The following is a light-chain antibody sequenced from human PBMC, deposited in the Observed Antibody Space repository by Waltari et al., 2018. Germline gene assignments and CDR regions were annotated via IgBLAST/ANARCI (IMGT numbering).Light chain of an antibody. CDR2: KDK. Sequence: YQQRPGQCPLLLIFKDKERPSGIPERFSGSSSGTTVTLTITSVQAEDEADYFCQSADTSIANVVFGGGTKLTVL. J-gene: IGLJ3*02. V-gene: IGLV3-25*03. CDR3: QSADTSIANVV.